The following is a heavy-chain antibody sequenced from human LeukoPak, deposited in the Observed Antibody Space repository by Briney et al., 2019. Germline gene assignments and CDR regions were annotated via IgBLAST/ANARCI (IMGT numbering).Heavy chain of an antibody. D-gene: IGHD3-22*01. CDR3: ARDSGYYDSRYYYYYGMDG. Sequence: PSETLSLTCTVSGGSISSYYWSWIRQPPGRGLEWIGYIYYSGSTNYKPSPKSRVTISVDTSKNQFSLKLSSVTAADTAVYYCARDSGYYDSRYYYYYGMDGWGQGTTVTVSS. J-gene: IGHJ6*02. CDR2: IYYSGST. CDR1: GGSISSYY. V-gene: IGHV4-59*01.